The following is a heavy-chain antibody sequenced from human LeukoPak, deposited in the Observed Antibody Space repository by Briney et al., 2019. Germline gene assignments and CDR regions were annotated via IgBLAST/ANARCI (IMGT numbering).Heavy chain of an antibody. CDR3: AKDVGNYYDSSGQFLMRSCMDV. CDR2: IAYDAGDR. D-gene: IGHD3-22*01. CDR1: GFTFSSYG. J-gene: IGHJ6*03. V-gene: IGHV3-30*18. Sequence: GGSLRLSCAASGFTFSSYGMHWVRQAPGKGLEWVAVIAYDAGDRYHGDSVKGRFTISRDNSKNTLYLQMNSLRAEDTAVYYCAKDVGNYYDSSGQFLMRSCMDVWGKGTTVTVYS.